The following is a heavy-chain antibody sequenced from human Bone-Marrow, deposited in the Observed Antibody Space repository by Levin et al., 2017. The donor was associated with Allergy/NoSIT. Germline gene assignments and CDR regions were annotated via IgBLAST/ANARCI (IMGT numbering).Heavy chain of an antibody. Sequence: RASVKVSCAASGFTFSSYWMSWVRQAPGKGLEWVANIKQDGSEKYYVDSVKGRFTISRDNAKNSLYLQMNSLRAEDTAMYYCARDQVVAAFDYWGQGTLVTVSS. CDR3: ARDQVVAAFDY. V-gene: IGHV3-7*01. D-gene: IGHD2-15*01. CDR2: IKQDGSEK. CDR1: GFTFSSYW. J-gene: IGHJ4*02.